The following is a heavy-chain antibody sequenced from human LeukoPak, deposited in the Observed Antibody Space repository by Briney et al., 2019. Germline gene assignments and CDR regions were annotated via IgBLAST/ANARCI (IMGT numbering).Heavy chain of an antibody. D-gene: IGHD3-9*01. Sequence: GGSLRLSCAASGFTFSSYAMHWVRQAPGKGLEWVAVISYDGSNKYYADSVKGRFTISRDNSKNTLYLQMNSLRAEDTAVYYCAGTTRTTYYDIGGHYFDYWGQGTLVTVSS. CDR3: AGTTRTTYYDIGGHYFDY. CDR1: GFTFSSYA. V-gene: IGHV3-30*04. CDR2: ISYDGSNK. J-gene: IGHJ4*02.